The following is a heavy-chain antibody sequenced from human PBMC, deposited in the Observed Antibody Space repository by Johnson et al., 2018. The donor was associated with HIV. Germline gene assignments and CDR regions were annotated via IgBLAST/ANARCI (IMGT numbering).Heavy chain of an antibody. CDR1: GFTFSDYY. V-gene: IGHV3-11*04. CDR2: ISSSGSTI. D-gene: IGHD5-18*01. J-gene: IGHJ3*02. Sequence: QVQLVESGGGVVQPGRSLRLSCAASGFTFSDYYMSWIRQAPGKGLEWVSYISSSGSTIYYADSVKGRFTISRDNAKNTLYLQMSSLRTEDTAVYYCARGRGWGYPDAFDIWGQGTMVTVSS. CDR3: ARGRGWGYPDAFDI.